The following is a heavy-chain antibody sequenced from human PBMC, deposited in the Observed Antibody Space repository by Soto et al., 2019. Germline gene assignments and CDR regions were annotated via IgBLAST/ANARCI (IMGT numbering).Heavy chain of an antibody. CDR1: GFSLGAYA. CDR2: ISFDSSSK. D-gene: IGHD3-16*02. V-gene: IGHV3-30-3*01. Sequence: GGSLRLSCGGSGFSLGAYAGHWVRQAPGKGLEWVALISFDSSSKHYADSVKGRFSISRDNSKNTLYLQMDSLRPDDTALYYCARDRLRLGELSLIGYFDSWGQGTLVTVSS. CDR3: ARDRLRLGELSLIGYFDS. J-gene: IGHJ4*02.